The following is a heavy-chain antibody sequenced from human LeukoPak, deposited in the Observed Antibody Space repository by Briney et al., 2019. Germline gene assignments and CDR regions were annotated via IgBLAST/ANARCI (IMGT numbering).Heavy chain of an antibody. V-gene: IGHV4-34*01. CDR2: INHSGST. CDR3: ARAVSSSWRPLDY. Sequence: SETLSLTCTVSGGSIASSGYYWSWIRQPPGKGLEWIGEINHSGSTNYNPSLKSRVTISVDTSKNQFSLKLSSVTAADTAVYYCARAVSSSWRPLDYWGQGTLVTVSS. J-gene: IGHJ4*02. D-gene: IGHD6-13*01. CDR1: GGSIASSGYY.